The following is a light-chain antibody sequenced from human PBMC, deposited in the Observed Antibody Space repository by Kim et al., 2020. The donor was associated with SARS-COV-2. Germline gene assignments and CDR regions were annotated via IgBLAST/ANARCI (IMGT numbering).Light chain of an antibody. CDR3: DSRDSSGNHLGV. V-gene: IGLV3-19*01. J-gene: IGLJ3*02. CDR2: GKN. Sequence: LGQTVRITGQGDSLRSYYASWYQQKPGQAPVLVIYGKNNRPSGIPDRFSGSSSGNTASLTITGAQAEDEADYYCDSRDSSGNHLGVFGGGTQLTVL. CDR1: SLRSYY.